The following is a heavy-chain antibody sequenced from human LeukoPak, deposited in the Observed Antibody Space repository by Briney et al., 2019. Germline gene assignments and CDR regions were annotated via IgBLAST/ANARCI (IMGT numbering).Heavy chain of an antibody. CDR2: INGHGGSA. D-gene: IGHD6-6*01. V-gene: IGHV3-23*01. Sequence: GGSLRLSCAASGFTFSSYGMTWVRQAPGKGLEWVSTINGHGGSAYYADSVKGRFTTSRDNSKSTLYPQMNSLGVDDTAVYYCTKGPYSGSDFDYWGQGTLVTVSS. J-gene: IGHJ4*02. CDR3: TKGPYSGSDFDY. CDR1: GFTFSSYG.